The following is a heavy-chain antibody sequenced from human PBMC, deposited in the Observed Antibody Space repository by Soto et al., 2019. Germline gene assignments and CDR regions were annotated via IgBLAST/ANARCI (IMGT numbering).Heavy chain of an antibody. CDR1: GGTFSSYA. D-gene: IGHD5-18*01. Sequence: ASVKVSCKASGGTFSSYAISWVRQAPGQGLEWMGGIIPIFGTANYAQKFQGRVTITADESTSTAYMELSSLRSEDTAVYYCASWARDTAMVIIDYWGQGTLVTVSS. V-gene: IGHV1-69*13. J-gene: IGHJ4*02. CDR2: IIPIFGTA. CDR3: ASWARDTAMVIIDY.